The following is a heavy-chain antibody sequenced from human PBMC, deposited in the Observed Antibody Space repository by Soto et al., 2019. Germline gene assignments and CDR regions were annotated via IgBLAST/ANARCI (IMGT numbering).Heavy chain of an antibody. CDR3: ATMGTPATGLYYFDY. D-gene: IGHD1-7*01. V-gene: IGHV4-30-4*01. CDR2: ISYSGST. Sequence: QVQLQESGPGLVKPSQTLSLTCTVSGGSISSGNYYWSWIRQPPGKGLEWIGFISYSGSTYYNASLKSPVTISVDTSKNQCSLNLSFVTAADTAVYCCATMGTPATGLYYFDYWGQGTLVTVSS. CDR1: GGSISSGNYY. J-gene: IGHJ4*02.